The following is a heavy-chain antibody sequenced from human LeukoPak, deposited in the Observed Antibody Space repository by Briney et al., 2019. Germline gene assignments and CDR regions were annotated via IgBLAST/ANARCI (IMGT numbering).Heavy chain of an antibody. D-gene: IGHD6-19*01. Sequence: PGGSLRLSCAASGFTFSSYAMHWVRQAPGKGLEWVAVISYDRSNKYYADSVRGRFTISRDNSKNTLYLQMNSLRAEDTAVYYCARTLYSSGYEYFQHWGQGTLVTVSS. V-gene: IGHV3-30-3*01. CDR3: ARTLYSSGYEYFQH. CDR1: GFTFSSYA. J-gene: IGHJ1*01. CDR2: ISYDRSNK.